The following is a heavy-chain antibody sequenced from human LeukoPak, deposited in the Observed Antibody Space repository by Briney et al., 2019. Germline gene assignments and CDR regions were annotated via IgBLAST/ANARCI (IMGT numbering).Heavy chain of an antibody. CDR1: GFTFGSYA. Sequence: TGGSLRLSCTASGFTFGSYAMSWVRQAPGKGLEWVSSISGGSEDTYYADSVKGRFTISRGNSKSTLNLQLNSLRAEDTAVYYCARTIAQYSNSWLYFYYGLDVWGQGTTVTVSS. J-gene: IGHJ6*02. V-gene: IGHV3-23*01. CDR2: ISGGSEDT. D-gene: IGHD6-13*01. CDR3: ARTIAQYSNSWLYFYYGLDV.